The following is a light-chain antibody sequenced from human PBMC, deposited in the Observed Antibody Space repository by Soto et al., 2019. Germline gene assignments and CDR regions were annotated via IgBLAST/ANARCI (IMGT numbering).Light chain of an antibody. V-gene: IGKV3-20*01. Sequence: EIVLTQSPGTLSLSPGERATLSCRASQSVTSSYLAWYQQKPGQAPRLLIYGASSRATGTPDRFSGSGSGTDFTLTISRLEPEDFAVYYCQQYGSSPQTFGQGTKVKIK. CDR2: GAS. CDR1: QSVTSSY. J-gene: IGKJ1*01. CDR3: QQYGSSPQT.